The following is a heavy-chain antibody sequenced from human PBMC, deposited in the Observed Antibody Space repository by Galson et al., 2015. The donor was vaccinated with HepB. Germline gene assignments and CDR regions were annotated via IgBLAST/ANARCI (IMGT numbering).Heavy chain of an antibody. CDR3: VRDLGASAY. V-gene: IGHV3-74*01. J-gene: IGHJ4*02. Sequence: SLRLSCAASGFTFSRYWMHWVRQPLGKGLMWVSHINHNGSMIEYADSVKGRFTIARDNAKNTVYLQMNSLAAEDTAVYYCVRDLGASAYWGQGTLVTVSS. CDR2: INHNGSMI. CDR1: GFTFSRYW. D-gene: IGHD3-16*01.